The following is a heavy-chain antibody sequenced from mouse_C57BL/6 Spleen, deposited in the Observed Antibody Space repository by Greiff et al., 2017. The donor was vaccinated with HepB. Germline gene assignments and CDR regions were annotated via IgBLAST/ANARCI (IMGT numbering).Heavy chain of an antibody. J-gene: IGHJ4*01. CDR1: GYTFTSYW. D-gene: IGHD4-1*01. V-gene: IGHV1-59*01. CDR2: IDPSDSYT. Sequence: QLQQPGAELVRPGTSVKLSCKASGYTFTSYWMHWVKQRPGQGLGWIGVIDPSDSYTNYNQKFKGKATLTVDTSSSTAYMQLSSLTSEDSAVYYCAREEVTGYWGQGTSVTVSS. CDR3: AREEVTGY.